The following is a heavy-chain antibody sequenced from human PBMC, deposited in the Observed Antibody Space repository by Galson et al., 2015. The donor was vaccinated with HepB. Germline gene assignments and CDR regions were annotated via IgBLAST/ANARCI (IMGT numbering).Heavy chain of an antibody. J-gene: IGHJ3*01. CDR3: AREEYSSSWSAFDL. V-gene: IGHV4-4*07. D-gene: IGHD6-13*01. CDR1: GGSISSYY. Sequence: LSLTCTVSGGSISSYYWSWIRQPAGKGLEWIGRIYSSGSTNYNSSLKSRVTMSVDTSKKQFSLKLTSVTAADTAVYFCAREEYSSSWSAFDLWGQGTMVTVSS. CDR2: IYSSGST.